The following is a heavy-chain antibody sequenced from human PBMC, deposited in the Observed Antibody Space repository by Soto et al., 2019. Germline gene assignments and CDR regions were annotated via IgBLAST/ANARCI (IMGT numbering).Heavy chain of an antibody. Sequence: EVHLVESGGGLIQPGGSLRLSCAASGFTFSDYEMNWVRQAPGKGLEWVSYIRNTGSTKYYADSVKGRFTISRDNAKNSLYLQMNSLRADDTAVYYCAGGLWGGNYVTSPFDYWGQGALVTVSS. V-gene: IGHV3-48*03. CDR2: IRNTGSTK. D-gene: IGHD3-3*01. CDR3: AGGLWGGNYVTSPFDY. CDR1: GFTFSDYE. J-gene: IGHJ4*02.